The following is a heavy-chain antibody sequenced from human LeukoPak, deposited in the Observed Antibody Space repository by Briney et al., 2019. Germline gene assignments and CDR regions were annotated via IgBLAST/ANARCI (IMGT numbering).Heavy chain of an antibody. CDR2: IYYNGNT. V-gene: IGHV4-59*11. CDR1: GGSFSSHS. J-gene: IGHJ6*02. Sequence: SEALSLTCTVSGGSFSSHSWTWIRRPPGKGLEWIGYIYYNGNTNYSPSLKSRVTMSVDTSKNLFSLKVSSVTAADTAVYYCARGRSNYYGMDVWGQGTTVTVSS. D-gene: IGHD1-26*01. CDR3: ARGRSNYYGMDV.